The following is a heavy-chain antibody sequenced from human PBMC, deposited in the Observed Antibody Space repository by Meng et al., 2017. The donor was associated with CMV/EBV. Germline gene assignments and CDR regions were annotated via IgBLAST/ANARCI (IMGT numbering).Heavy chain of an antibody. Sequence: GGSLRLSCAASGFTFSSYSMNWVRQAPGKGLEWVSSISSSSSYIYYADSVKGRFTISRDNAKNSLYLQMNSLRAEDTAVYYCARDLRQYYYDSSGYSPFDYCGQGTLVTVSS. J-gene: IGHJ4*02. CDR1: GFTFSSYS. D-gene: IGHD3-22*01. CDR3: ARDLRQYYYDSSGYSPFDY. CDR2: ISSSSSYI. V-gene: IGHV3-21*01.